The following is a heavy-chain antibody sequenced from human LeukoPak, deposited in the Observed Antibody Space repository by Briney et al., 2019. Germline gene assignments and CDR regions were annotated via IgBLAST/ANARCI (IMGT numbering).Heavy chain of an antibody. CDR1: GYSFTFYA. J-gene: IGHJ5*02. V-gene: IGHV1-69*06. CDR2: IIPIFGTA. Sequence: SVKVSCKASGYSFTFYAISWVRQAPGQGLEWMGGIIPIFGTANYAQKFQGRVTITADKSTSTAYMELSSLRFEDTAVYYCAREGYCSGGSCFNWFDPWGQGTLVTVSS. D-gene: IGHD2-15*01. CDR3: AREGYCSGGSCFNWFDP.